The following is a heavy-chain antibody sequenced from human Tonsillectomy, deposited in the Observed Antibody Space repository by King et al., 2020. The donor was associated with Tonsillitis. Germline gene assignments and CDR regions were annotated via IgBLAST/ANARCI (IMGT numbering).Heavy chain of an antibody. D-gene: IGHD2-2*01. J-gene: IGHJ1*01. CDR3: ASTLVVPAAKGFQD. Sequence: QLQESGPGLVKPSETLSLTCTVSGGSISSSSYYWGWIRQPPGKGLEWMGSIYYSGSTYYNPSLKSRVTTSVDTSKNQFSLKLSSVTAADTAVYYCASTLVVPAAKGFQDWGQGTLVTVSS. CDR2: IYYSGST. V-gene: IGHV4-39*01. CDR1: GGSISSSSYY.